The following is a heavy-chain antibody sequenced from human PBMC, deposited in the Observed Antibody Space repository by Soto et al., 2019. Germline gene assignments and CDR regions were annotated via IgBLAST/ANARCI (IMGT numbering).Heavy chain of an antibody. CDR3: ARGVRVSAYLDYYMDV. CDR2: INPDNGDT. CDR1: GYTFSNFG. Sequence: QVQLVQSGAEVKKPGASLKVSCKASGYTFSNFGVSWVRQAPGQGLEWIGWINPDNGDTNYGQKFQGRATMTTDTFTNTAYMEVSGLRSDDTAVYYCARGVRVSAYLDYYMDVWGEGTTVTVSS. D-gene: IGHD3-10*02. J-gene: IGHJ6*03. V-gene: IGHV1-18*01.